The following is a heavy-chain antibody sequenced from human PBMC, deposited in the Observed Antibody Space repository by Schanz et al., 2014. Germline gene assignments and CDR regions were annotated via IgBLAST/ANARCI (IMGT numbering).Heavy chain of an antibody. D-gene: IGHD3-3*01. J-gene: IGHJ4*02. V-gene: IGHV3-7*01. CDR2: IKQDESER. Sequence: EVQLGENGGGGGKPGGSLRRECAASGGTFSTYWMSWVRQAPGKGLEWVANIKQDESERSYVDSVKGRFTISRDNAKNSLYLQMNSLRAEDTAVYYCARDKGGYYPFDYWGQGTLVTVSS. CDR1: GGTFSTYW. CDR3: ARDKGGYYPFDY.